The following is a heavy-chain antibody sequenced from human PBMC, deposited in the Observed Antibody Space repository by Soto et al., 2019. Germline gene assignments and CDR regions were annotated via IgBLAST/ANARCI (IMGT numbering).Heavy chain of an antibody. V-gene: IGHV3-53*01. CDR1: WFTVSSNY. D-gene: IGHD3-22*01. J-gene: IGHJ4*02. Sequence: GGSLRLSCAASWFTVSSNYMSWVRQAPGKWLEWVSVIYSGCSTYYADSVKGRFTISRDNSKNTLYLQMNSLRAEATAVYYCARVAMIAQGELDYCGQGTLVTVS. CDR2: IYSGCST. CDR3: ARVAMIAQGELDY.